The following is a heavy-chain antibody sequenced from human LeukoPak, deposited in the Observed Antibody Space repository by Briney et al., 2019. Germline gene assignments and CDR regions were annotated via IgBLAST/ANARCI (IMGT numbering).Heavy chain of an antibody. D-gene: IGHD2-21*01. Sequence: GGSLRLSCATSGFTFSDYHMNWVRQAPGKGLEWVSSISSTSNYIYYADSVKGRFTISRDNAKNSVDLQMNSLRAEDTAVYYCARGLCGGDCYDYWGQGTLVTVSS. V-gene: IGHV3-21*01. CDR2: ISSTSNYI. J-gene: IGHJ4*02. CDR3: ARGLCGGDCYDY. CDR1: GFTFSDYH.